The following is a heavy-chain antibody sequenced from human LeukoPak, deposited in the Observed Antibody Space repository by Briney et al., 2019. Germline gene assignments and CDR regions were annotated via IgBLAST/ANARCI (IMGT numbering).Heavy chain of an antibody. J-gene: IGHJ3*02. CDR3: ARDSAEVLTGYYWHKAFDI. CDR1: GYTFTGYY. Sequence: ASVKVSCKASGYTFTGYYMHWVRQAPGQGLEWMGWINPNSGGTNYAQKFQGRVTMTRDTSISTAYMELSRLRSGDTAVYYCARDSAEVLTGYYWHKAFDIWGQGTMVTVSS. V-gene: IGHV1-2*02. CDR2: INPNSGGT. D-gene: IGHD3-9*01.